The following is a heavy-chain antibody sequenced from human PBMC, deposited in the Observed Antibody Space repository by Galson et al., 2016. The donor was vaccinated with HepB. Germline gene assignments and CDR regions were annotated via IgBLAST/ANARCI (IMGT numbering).Heavy chain of an antibody. CDR3: ATGIVVAGKYYYYYMDV. CDR1: GASISGSEYY. V-gene: IGHV4-39*01. D-gene: IGHD6-19*01. Sequence: SETLSLTCTVSGASISGSEYYWGWIRQPPGRGLEWIGSIYYTENTYYNPSLKSRVTISVDTSTNQFSLRLNSVTAADTGVYYCATGIVVAGKYYYYYMDVWGKGTTVTVSS. J-gene: IGHJ6*03. CDR2: IYYTENT.